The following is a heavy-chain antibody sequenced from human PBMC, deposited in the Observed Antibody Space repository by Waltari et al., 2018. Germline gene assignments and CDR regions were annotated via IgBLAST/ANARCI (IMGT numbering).Heavy chain of an antibody. CDR3: ARDLGQHSVWNPGAFDI. J-gene: IGHJ3*02. CDR1: GFTFRNSW. Sequence: EVELVESGGGLVQPGGSLRLSCLASGFTFRNSWMAWVRQAPGKGLEWVASIKKDARKKYYLDSIKGRFAISRDNPKNSVYLQMKSLRGEDTALYYCARDLGQHSVWNPGAFDIWGRGTVVTVSS. CDR2: IKKDARKK. D-gene: IGHD2-21*01. V-gene: IGHV3-7*01.